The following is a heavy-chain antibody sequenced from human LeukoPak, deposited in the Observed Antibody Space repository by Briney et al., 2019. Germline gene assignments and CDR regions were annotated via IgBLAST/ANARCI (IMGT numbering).Heavy chain of an antibody. V-gene: IGHV3-23*01. D-gene: IGHD3-10*01. CDR3: AKIPGADAFDI. Sequence: PGGSLRLSCIASGFTFGSNAMSWVRQAPGKGLEWVSAISDRGSSAYYADSVKGRFAISRDNSESTLYLQMNSLRAEDTAVYYCAKIPGADAFDIWGQGTMVTVSS. CDR1: GFTFGSNA. CDR2: ISDRGSSA. J-gene: IGHJ3*02.